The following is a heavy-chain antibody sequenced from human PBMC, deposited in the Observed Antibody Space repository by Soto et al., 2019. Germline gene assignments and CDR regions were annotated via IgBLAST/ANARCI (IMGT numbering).Heavy chain of an antibody. CDR1: GGSISSSSYY. CDR3: AKQGYSYCPGHYFDY. J-gene: IGHJ4*02. V-gene: IGHV4-39*01. CDR2: IYYSGST. D-gene: IGHD5-18*01. Sequence: SETLSLTCTVSGGSISSSSYYWGWIRQPPGKGLEWIGSIYYSGSTYYNPSLKSRVTISVDTSKNQFSLKLSSVTAADTAVYYCAKQGYSYCPGHYFDYWGQGTLVTVSS.